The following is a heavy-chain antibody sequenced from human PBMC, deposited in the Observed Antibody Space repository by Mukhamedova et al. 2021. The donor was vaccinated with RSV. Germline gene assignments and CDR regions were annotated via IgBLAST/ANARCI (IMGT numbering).Heavy chain of an antibody. CDR2: VDPEDGET. CDR3: AVVVVAATPIDWFDP. Sequence: GKGLKWMGLVDPEDGETIYAEKFQGRVTITADTSTDTAYMELSSLRSEDTAVYYCAVVVVAATPIDWFDPWGQGTLGTVSS. V-gene: IGHV1-69-2*01. D-gene: IGHD2-15*01. J-gene: IGHJ5*02.